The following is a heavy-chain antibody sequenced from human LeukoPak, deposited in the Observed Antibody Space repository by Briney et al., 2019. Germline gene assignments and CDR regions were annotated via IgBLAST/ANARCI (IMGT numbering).Heavy chain of an antibody. D-gene: IGHD3-3*01. CDR2: IYYSGST. V-gene: IGHV4-59*12. CDR3: ARATQRITIFGVVIENDAFDI. Sequence: SETLSLTCTVSGGSISSYYWSWIRQPPGKGLEWIGYIYYSGSTNYNPSLKSRVTISVDTSKNQFSLKLSSVTAADTAVYYCARATQRITIFGVVIENDAFDIWGQGTMVAVSS. J-gene: IGHJ3*02. CDR1: GGSISSYY.